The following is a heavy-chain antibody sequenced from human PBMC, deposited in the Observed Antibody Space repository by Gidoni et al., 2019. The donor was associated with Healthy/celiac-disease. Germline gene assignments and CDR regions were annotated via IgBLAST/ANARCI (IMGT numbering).Heavy chain of an antibody. CDR1: GYTFTGYY. J-gene: IGHJ5*02. D-gene: IGHD2-8*01. CDR3: ARGGDIVLMVARNWFDP. CDR2: IHPHSGGT. V-gene: IGHV1-2*04. Sequence: QVQLVQSGAGVKKPGASVKVSCKASGYTFTGYYMHWVRQAPGKGLEWMGLIHPHSGGTNDAQKFQGWVTMTRDTSISTAYMELSRLRSDDTAVYYCARGGDIVLMVARNWFDPWGQGTLVTVSS.